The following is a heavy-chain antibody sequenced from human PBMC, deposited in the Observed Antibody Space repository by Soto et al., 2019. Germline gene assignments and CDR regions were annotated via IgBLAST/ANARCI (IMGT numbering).Heavy chain of an antibody. J-gene: IGHJ4*02. Sequence: GWCLRLSSADSVFTFSSFRMNWDRQAPGKGLEWVSSISSGSSYIYYADSVKGRFTISRDNAKNSLYLQMNTLRAEDTALYYCARRRAAAGTLTFDYWGQGTRVTVSS. D-gene: IGHD6-13*01. V-gene: IGHV3-21*01. CDR2: ISSGSSYI. CDR1: VFTFSSFR. CDR3: ARRRAAAGTLTFDY.